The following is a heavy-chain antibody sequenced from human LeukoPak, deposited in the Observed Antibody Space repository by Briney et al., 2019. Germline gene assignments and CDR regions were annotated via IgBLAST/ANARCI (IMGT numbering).Heavy chain of an antibody. CDR2: IIPILGIA. J-gene: IGHJ3*02. CDR3: ARGGYYGSGSYYPDAFDI. CDR1: GGTFSSYA. D-gene: IGHD3-10*01. V-gene: IGHV1-69*04. Sequence: ASVKVSCKASGGTFSSYAISWVRQAPGQGLEWMGRIIPILGIANYAQKFQGRVTITADKSTSTAHMELSSLRSEDTAVYYCARGGYYGSGSYYPDAFDIWGQGTMVTVSS.